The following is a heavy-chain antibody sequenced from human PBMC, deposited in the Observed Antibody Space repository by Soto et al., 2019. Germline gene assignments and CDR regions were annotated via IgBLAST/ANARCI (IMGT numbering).Heavy chain of an antibody. CDR1: GGSISSGGYS. CDR2: IYHSGST. CDR3: AKEKISTSCCNWFDP. J-gene: IGHJ5*02. Sequence: PSETLSLTCAVSGGSISSGGYSWSWIRQPPGKGLEWIGYIYHSGSTYYNPSLKSRVTISVDRSKNTLYLQMNSLRAEDTAVYYCAKEKISTSCCNWFDPWGQGTLVTVSS. D-gene: IGHD2-2*01. V-gene: IGHV4-30-2*01.